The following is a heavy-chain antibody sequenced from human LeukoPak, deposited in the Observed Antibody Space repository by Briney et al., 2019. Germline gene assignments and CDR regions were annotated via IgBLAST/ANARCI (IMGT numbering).Heavy chain of an antibody. Sequence: SGTPSLTCAVSGYTISSGYWWSWVRQTPGKGLEWIGEISHSGSTNYNPSLKSRVTISIDKSKNQFSLKLTSVTAADTAVYYCARNGDYNLEHWGQGALVTVSS. D-gene: IGHD4-11*01. V-gene: IGHV4-4*02. J-gene: IGHJ1*01. CDR2: ISHSGST. CDR3: ARNGDYNLEH. CDR1: GYTISSGYW.